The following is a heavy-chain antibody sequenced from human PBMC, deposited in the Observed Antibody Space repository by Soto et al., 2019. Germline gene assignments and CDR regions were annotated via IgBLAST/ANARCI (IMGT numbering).Heavy chain of an antibody. J-gene: IGHJ6*02. CDR2: ISGSSTYI. CDR1: GFTFSTYS. D-gene: IGHD3-10*01. V-gene: IGHV3-21*01. CDR3: ARDGYYDGSGTYSHYYGMDV. Sequence: ALRLSCAASGFTFSTYSMNWVRQAPGKGLEWVSSISGSSTYIYYADSVKGRLTISRDNAKNSLYLQMNSLRAEDTAVYYCARDGYYDGSGTYSHYYGMDVWGQGTTVTVSS.